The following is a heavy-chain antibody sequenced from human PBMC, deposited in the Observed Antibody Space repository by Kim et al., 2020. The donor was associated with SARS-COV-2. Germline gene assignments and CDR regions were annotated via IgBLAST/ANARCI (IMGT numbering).Heavy chain of an antibody. Sequence: HHNPPLKSRVTISIDTSKNQFSLKLSSVTAADTAIYYCARDSSGWVLDYWGQGTLVTVSS. V-gene: IGHV4-59*01. CDR3: ARDSSGWVLDY. J-gene: IGHJ4*02. D-gene: IGHD6-19*01.